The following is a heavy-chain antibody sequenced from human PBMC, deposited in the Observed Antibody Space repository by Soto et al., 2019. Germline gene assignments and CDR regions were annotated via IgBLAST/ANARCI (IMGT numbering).Heavy chain of an antibody. J-gene: IGHJ5*02. D-gene: IGHD2-8*02. CDR2: IDNDGIST. CDR1: GFTFSTYW. Sequence: GGSLRLSCAASGFTFSTYWMHWVRQVPGKGLVWVSHIDNDGISTTYADSVKGRFTISRDNAKNSVYLQMNSLRGEDTALYYCTRDLNHDTGPWGQGTQVTVSS. CDR3: TRDLNHDTGP. V-gene: IGHV3-74*01.